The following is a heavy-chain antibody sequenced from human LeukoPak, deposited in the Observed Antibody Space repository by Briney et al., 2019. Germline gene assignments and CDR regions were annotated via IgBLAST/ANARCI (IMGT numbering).Heavy chain of an antibody. Sequence: SGTLSLTCAVSGGSISSSNWWSWVRQPPGKGLEWIGETYHSGSTNYNPSLKSRVTISVDKSKNQFSLKLSSVTAADTAVYYCARVGESGYDGLDYWGQGTLVTVSS. J-gene: IGHJ4*02. CDR3: ARVGESGYDGLDY. V-gene: IGHV4-4*02. D-gene: IGHD5-12*01. CDR1: GGSISSSNW. CDR2: TYHSGST.